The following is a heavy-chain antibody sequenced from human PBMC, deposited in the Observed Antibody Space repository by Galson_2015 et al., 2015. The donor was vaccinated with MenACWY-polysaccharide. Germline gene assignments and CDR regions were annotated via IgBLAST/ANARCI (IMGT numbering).Heavy chain of an antibody. D-gene: IGHD3-16*01. CDR3: ARAPRPDKTFGYFDY. Sequence: SETLSLTCTVSGDSISSSFWNWFRQPPGKGLEWVGWIYYSGSTKYTPSLESRVTISLDASKNQFSLRLSSVTAADTAVYYCARAPRPDKTFGYFDYWGQGTLVLVST. CDR2: IYYSGST. V-gene: IGHV4-59*01. J-gene: IGHJ4*02. CDR1: GDSISSSF.